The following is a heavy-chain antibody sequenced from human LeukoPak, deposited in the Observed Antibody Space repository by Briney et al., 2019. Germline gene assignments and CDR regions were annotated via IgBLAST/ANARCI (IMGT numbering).Heavy chain of an antibody. J-gene: IGHJ4*02. CDR2: ISYDGSNK. D-gene: IGHD3-10*01. Sequence: GGSLRLSCAASGFTFSSYAMHWVRQAPGKGLEWVAVISYDGSNKYYADSVKGRFTISRDNSKNTLYLQMNSLRAEDTAVYYCARAHGYGSGSYYDYWGQGTLVTVSS. CDR3: ARAHGYGSGSYYDY. CDR1: GFTFSSYA. V-gene: IGHV3-30-3*01.